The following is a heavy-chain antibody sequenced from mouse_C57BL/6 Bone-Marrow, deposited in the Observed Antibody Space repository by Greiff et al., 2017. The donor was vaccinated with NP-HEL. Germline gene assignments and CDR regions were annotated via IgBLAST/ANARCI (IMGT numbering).Heavy chain of an antibody. CDR2: INPSNGGT. D-gene: IGHD3-2*02. CDR1: GYTFTSYW. J-gene: IGHJ4*01. CDR3: ARSSSGYVYYYAMDY. V-gene: IGHV1-53*01. Sequence: VQLQQSGTELVKPGASVKLSCKASGYTFTSYWMHWVKQRPGQGLEWIGNINPSNGGTNYNEKFKSKATLTVDKSSSTAYMQLSSLTSEDSAVYYCARSSSGYVYYYAMDYWGQGTSVTVSS.